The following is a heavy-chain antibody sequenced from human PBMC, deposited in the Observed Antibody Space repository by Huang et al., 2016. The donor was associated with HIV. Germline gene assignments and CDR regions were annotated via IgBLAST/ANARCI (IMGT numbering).Heavy chain of an antibody. D-gene: IGHD2-8*02. Sequence: QLQLQESGPGLVKPSETLSLTCTVSGGPISNSSHYWGWSRQPPGKGLEWIGSIDYRGATHHNPSLKSRVTMSVDASKSQISLNLISVTAADTALYYCVGYCTGGTCFEAFDIWGQGTRVTVSS. CDR1: GGPISNSSHY. CDR3: VGYCTGGTCFEAFDI. J-gene: IGHJ3*02. V-gene: IGHV4-39*01. CDR2: IDYRGAT.